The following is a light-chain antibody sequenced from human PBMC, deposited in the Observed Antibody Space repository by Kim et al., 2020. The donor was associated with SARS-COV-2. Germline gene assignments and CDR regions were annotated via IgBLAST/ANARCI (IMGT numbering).Light chain of an antibody. J-gene: IGLJ2*01. V-gene: IGLV3-1*01. CDR1: KLGDKH. CDR3: QAWDSGTVV. CDR2: YDN. Sequence: SYELTQPPSVSVSPGQTATITCSGDKLGDKHACWYQQKPGQSPVMLIYYDNKRPSGIRERFSGSNSGNTATLTISGTQAMDEADYYCQAWDSGTVVFGGGTKVTVL.